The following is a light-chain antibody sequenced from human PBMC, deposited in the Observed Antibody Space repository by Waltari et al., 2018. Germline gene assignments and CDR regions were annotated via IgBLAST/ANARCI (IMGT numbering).Light chain of an antibody. Sequence: QSALTQPASVSGSPGQSITIPCTGTSSDVGGFDSVSWYQQHPGKAPQLLISDVSKRPSGISKRFSGSKSGNTASLTISGLQTEDEADYYCSSFTSKSTPFVFGSGTKVTVL. V-gene: IGLV2-14*03. CDR1: SSDVGGFDS. CDR3: SSFTSKSTPFV. CDR2: DVS. J-gene: IGLJ1*01.